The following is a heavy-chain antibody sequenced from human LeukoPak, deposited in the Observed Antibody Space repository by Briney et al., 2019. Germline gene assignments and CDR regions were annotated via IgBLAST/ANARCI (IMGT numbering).Heavy chain of an antibody. D-gene: IGHD2/OR15-2a*01. CDR3: ARSGRGVDSFYFHMDV. V-gene: IGHV3-7*01. Sequence: QSGGSLRLSCAASGFTFSQYWMSWVRQAPGKGLEWVANIKHDGSEKQDGSEKNYVDSVKGRFTISRDNAKNSLYLQMNSLRAEDTAVYYCARSGRGVDSFYFHMDVWGKGTTVTVSS. CDR2: IKHDGSEKQDGSEK. J-gene: IGHJ6*03. CDR1: GFTFSQYW.